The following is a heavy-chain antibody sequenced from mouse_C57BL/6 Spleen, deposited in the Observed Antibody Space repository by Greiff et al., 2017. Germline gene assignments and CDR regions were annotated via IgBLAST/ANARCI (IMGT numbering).Heavy chain of an antibody. CDR3: AKKGDYSNLYAMEY. CDR2: IWRGGST. CDR1: GFSLTSYG. Sequence: QVQLQQSGPGLVQPSQSLSITCTVSGFSLTSYGVHWVRQSPGKGLEWLGVIWRGGSTDYNAAFMSRLSITKDNSKSQVFFKMNSLQADDTAIYYCAKKGDYSNLYAMEYWGQGTSVTVS. J-gene: IGHJ4*01. V-gene: IGHV2-5*01. D-gene: IGHD2-5*01.